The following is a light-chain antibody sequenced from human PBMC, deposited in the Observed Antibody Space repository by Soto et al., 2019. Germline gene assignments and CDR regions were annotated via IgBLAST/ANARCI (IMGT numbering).Light chain of an antibody. Sequence: DIQMTQSPSSVSASVGDRVTITCRASQDVRSWLAWYQQKPGKPPKLLIYAASILQSGVPSRFSGSGSGTDFTLTISSLQPEDFATYHCQQANSFPITFGQGTRLEIK. CDR1: QDVRSW. CDR2: AAS. V-gene: IGKV1-12*01. J-gene: IGKJ5*01. CDR3: QQANSFPIT.